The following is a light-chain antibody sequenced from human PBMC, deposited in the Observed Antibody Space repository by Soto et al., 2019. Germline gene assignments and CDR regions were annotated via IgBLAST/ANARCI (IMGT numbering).Light chain of an antibody. CDR1: QDISNY. Sequence: DIQMTQSPSSLSESVGDRVTITCQASQDISNYLNWYQQKPGKDPKLLIYDASNLETGVPSRFSGSGSGTDFTFTISSLQPEDIATYYCQQYDNLLALTFGGGTKVEIK. CDR2: DAS. V-gene: IGKV1-33*01. J-gene: IGKJ4*01. CDR3: QQYDNLLALT.